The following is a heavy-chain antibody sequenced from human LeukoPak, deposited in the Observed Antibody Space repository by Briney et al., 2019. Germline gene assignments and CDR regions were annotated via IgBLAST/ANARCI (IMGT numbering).Heavy chain of an antibody. Sequence: ASVKVSCKASGGALNNSAISWMRQAPGQGLEWMGWMNPNSGNTGYAQKFQGRVTMTRNTSISTAYMELSSLRSEDTAVYYCARGPLPLGYWGQGTLVTVSS. CDR3: ARGPLPLGY. V-gene: IGHV1-8*01. CDR2: MNPNSGNT. J-gene: IGHJ4*02. CDR1: GGALNNSA.